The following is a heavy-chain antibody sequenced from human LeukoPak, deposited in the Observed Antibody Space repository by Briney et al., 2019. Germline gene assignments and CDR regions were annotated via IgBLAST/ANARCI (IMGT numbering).Heavy chain of an antibody. Sequence: ASVKVSCKASGGTFSSYAISWVRQAPGQGLEWMGGIIPIFGTANHAQKFQGRVTITADESTSTAYMELSSLRSEDTAVYYCARVSRQWLVPDYWGQGTLVTVSS. D-gene: IGHD6-19*01. V-gene: IGHV1-69*01. CDR3: ARVSRQWLVPDY. CDR2: IIPIFGTA. CDR1: GGTFSSYA. J-gene: IGHJ4*02.